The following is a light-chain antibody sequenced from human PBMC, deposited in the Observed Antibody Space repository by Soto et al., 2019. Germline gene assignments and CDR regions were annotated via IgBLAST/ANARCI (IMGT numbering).Light chain of an antibody. CDR2: DVS. CDR3: SSYTSSSTLYV. V-gene: IGLV2-14*03. CDR1: SSDVGGYNY. J-gene: IGLJ1*01. Sequence: KPSSATGLDLDSISLTSPRTSSDVGGYNYVSWYQHHPGKAPKLMIYDVSNRPSGVSHRFSGSKSGNTASLIISGLQAEDAADYYCSSYTSSSTLYVFGTGIKVTV.